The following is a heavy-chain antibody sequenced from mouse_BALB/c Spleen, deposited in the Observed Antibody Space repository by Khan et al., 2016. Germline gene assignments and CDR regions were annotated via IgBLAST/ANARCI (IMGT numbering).Heavy chain of an antibody. CDR3: ASLTGTIAY. CDR1: EFTFTDYY. D-gene: IGHD4-1*01. Sequence: EVELVESGGGLVQTGGSLRLSCATSEFTFTDYYMTWVRQPPGKALEWLGFIRNKAGGYTTEYSASVQGRFTISRDNSQSILYLQMNTLRAEDSATYYCASLTGTIAYWGQGTLVTVSA. J-gene: IGHJ3*01. CDR2: IRNKAGGYTT. V-gene: IGHV7-3*02.